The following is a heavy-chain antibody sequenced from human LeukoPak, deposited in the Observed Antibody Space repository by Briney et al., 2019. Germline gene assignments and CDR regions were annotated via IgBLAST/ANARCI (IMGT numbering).Heavy chain of an antibody. D-gene: IGHD1-26*01. CDR3: AKLCIVGAAHFDY. CDR1: GFTFSSYG. V-gene: IGHV3-30*18. J-gene: IGHJ4*02. Sequence: GGSLRLSCAASGFTFSSYGMHWVRQAPGKGLEWVAVISYDGSNKYYADSVKGRFTISRDNSKNTMYLQMNSLRAEDTAVYYSAKLCIVGAAHFDYWGQGTLVTVSS. CDR2: ISYDGSNK.